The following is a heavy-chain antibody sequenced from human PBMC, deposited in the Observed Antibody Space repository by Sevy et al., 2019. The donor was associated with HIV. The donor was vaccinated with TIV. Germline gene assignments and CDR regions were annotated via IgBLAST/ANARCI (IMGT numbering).Heavy chain of an antibody. CDR3: ARDKGQGWFDP. CDR1: GFLFNDYD. CDR2: IGSRGSSV. Sequence: GGSLRLSCAASGFLFNDYDMSWIRQVPGKGLEWVANIGSRGSSVEYADSLKGRFTISRDNAKDSVSLQMNSLRVGDTAMYYCARDKGQGWFDPWGQGTLVTVSS. V-gene: IGHV3-11*01. J-gene: IGHJ5*02.